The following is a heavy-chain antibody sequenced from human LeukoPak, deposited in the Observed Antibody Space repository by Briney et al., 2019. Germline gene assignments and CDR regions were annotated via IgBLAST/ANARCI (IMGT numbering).Heavy chain of an antibody. V-gene: IGHV3-23*01. CDR2: ISGSGGST. Sequence: PGGTLRLSCAASGFTFSSFGMTWVRQAPGKGLEWVSAISGSGGSTYYADSVKGRFTISRDNSKNTLYLQMNFLRAEDTAVYYXAKSYYYGSGSYYTPDYWGQGTLVTVSS. J-gene: IGHJ4*02. CDR3: AKSYYYGSGSYYTPDY. CDR1: GFTFSSFG. D-gene: IGHD3-10*01.